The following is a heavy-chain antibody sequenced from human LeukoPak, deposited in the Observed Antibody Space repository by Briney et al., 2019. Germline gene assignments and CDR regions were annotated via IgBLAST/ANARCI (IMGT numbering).Heavy chain of an antibody. CDR2: ISSSSTI. CDR3: ARVLLWFGESYALDV. J-gene: IGHJ6*02. V-gene: IGHV3-48*01. Sequence: GGSLRLSCAASGFTFSSFNMNWVRQAPGKGLEWVSHISSSSTIYYADSVKGRFTISRDNAKNSLYLQMSSLRAEDTAVYYCARVLLWFGESYALDVWGQGTTVTVSS. D-gene: IGHD3-10*01. CDR1: GFTFSSFN.